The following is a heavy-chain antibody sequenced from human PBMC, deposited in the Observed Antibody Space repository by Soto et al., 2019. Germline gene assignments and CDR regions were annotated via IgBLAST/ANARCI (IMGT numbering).Heavy chain of an antibody. D-gene: IGHD3-22*01. Sequence: QVQLVQSGAEVKKPGSSVKVSCKASGGTFSSYAISWVRQAPGQGLEWMGGIIPIFGTANYAQKFQGRVTITADESTSTAYMELSSLRSEDTAVYYCAKSYASSGYSGDDAFDIWGQGTMVTVSS. CDR3: AKSYASSGYSGDDAFDI. J-gene: IGHJ3*02. CDR2: IIPIFGTA. CDR1: GGTFSSYA. V-gene: IGHV1-69*01.